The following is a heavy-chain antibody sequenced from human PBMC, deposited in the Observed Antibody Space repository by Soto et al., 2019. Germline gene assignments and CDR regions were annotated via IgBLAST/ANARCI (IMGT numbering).Heavy chain of an antibody. CDR1: GFTFSSYA. J-gene: IGHJ6*02. Sequence: EVQLLESGGGLVQPGGSLRLSCAASGFTFSSYAMSWVRQAPGKGLEWVSAISGSGGSTYYADSVKGRFTISRDNSKSTLYLQMNSLRAEATAIYYCARYCISTSCYIRYGMDVWGQGTTVTVSS. V-gene: IGHV3-23*01. D-gene: IGHD2-2*02. CDR3: ARYCISTSCYIRYGMDV. CDR2: ISGSGGST.